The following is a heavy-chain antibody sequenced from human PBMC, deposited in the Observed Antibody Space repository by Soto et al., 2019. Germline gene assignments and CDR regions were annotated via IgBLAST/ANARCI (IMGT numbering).Heavy chain of an antibody. J-gene: IGHJ4*02. CDR3: ARDSSTAVAGTLDY. CDR1: GFTFSSYG. V-gene: IGHV3-33*01. D-gene: IGHD6-19*01. Sequence: QVQLVESGGGVVQPGRSLRLSCAASGFTFSSYGMHWVRQAPGKGLEWVAVIWYDGSNKYYADSVKGRFTISRDNSKNTLYLQMNSLRAEDTAVYYCARDSSTAVAGTLDYWGQGTLVTVSS. CDR2: IWYDGSNK.